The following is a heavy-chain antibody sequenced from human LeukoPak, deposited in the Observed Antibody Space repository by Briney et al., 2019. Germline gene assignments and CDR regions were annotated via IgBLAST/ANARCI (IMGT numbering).Heavy chain of an antibody. Sequence: QPGGSLRLSCAASGFTFSCYTMHWVRQAPGKGLEWVAVISYDGSNKYYADSVKGRFTISRDNSKNTLYLQMNSLRAEDTAVYYCARDSYSNYGYYYYYYMDVWGKGTTVTVSS. J-gene: IGHJ6*03. CDR3: ARDSYSNYGYYYYYYMDV. D-gene: IGHD4-11*01. CDR2: ISYDGSNK. V-gene: IGHV3-30*04. CDR1: GFTFSCYT.